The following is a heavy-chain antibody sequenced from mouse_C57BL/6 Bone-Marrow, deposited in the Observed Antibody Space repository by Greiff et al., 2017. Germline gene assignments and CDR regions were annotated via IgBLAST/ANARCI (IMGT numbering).Heavy chain of an antibody. J-gene: IGHJ1*03. Sequence: EVQGVESGGGLVQPGASLRLSCAASGFTFSSYAMSWVRQTPEKRLEWVATISDGGSYTYYPDNVKGRFTISRDNAKNNLYLQMSHLKSEDTAMYYCARDNYGYDEGYWYFDVWGTGTTVTVSS. CDR1: GFTFSSYA. CDR2: ISDGGSYT. D-gene: IGHD2-2*01. CDR3: ARDNYGYDEGYWYFDV. V-gene: IGHV5-4*01.